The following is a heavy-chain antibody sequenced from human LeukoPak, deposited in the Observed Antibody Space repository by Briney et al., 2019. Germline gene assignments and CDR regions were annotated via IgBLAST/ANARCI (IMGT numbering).Heavy chain of an antibody. CDR2: ISSSGGSI. CDR1: GFTFRSYN. CDR3: ARILRDGYNLVGNFDY. J-gene: IGHJ4*02. V-gene: IGHV3-21*01. Sequence: GGSLRLSCAASGFTFRSYNMNWVRQAPGKGLEWVSSISSSGGSIYYADSLKGRFTISRDNAKNSLYLQMDSLRAEDTAVYYCARILRDGYNLVGNFDYWGQGVLVTVSS. D-gene: IGHD5-24*01.